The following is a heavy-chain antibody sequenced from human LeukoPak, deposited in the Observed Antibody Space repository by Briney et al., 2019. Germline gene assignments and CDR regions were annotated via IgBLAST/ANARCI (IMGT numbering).Heavy chain of an antibody. D-gene: IGHD5-12*01. Sequence: PGGSLRLSXAASGFTVSSNYMSWVRQAPGKGLEWVSVIYSGGSTYYADSVKGRFTISRDNSKNTLYLQMNSLRAEDTAVYYCARVVATIIPHYFDYWGQGTLVTVSS. J-gene: IGHJ4*02. CDR3: ARVVATIIPHYFDY. CDR1: GFTVSSNY. V-gene: IGHV3-53*01. CDR2: IYSGGST.